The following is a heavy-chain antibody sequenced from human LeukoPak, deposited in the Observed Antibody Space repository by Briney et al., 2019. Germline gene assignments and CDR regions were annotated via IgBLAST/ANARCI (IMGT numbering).Heavy chain of an antibody. J-gene: IGHJ4*02. CDR3: AGPRSYFDY. V-gene: IGHV4-59*08. CDR2: IYYSGST. Sequence: SETLSLTCTVSGGSISGYYWTWIRQPPGKGLEWIGYIYYSGSTNYNPSLKTRVTISVDMSKNQFSLKLSSVTAADTAVYYCAGPRSYFDYWGQGTLLTVSS. CDR1: GGSISGYY.